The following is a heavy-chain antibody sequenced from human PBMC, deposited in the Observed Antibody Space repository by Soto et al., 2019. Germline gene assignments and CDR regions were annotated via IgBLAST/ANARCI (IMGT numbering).Heavy chain of an antibody. CDR3: ARDKEWFGEMGFDY. CDR2: IYYSGST. Sequence: PSETLSLTCTVSGGSISSSSYYWGWIRQPPGKGLEWIGSIYYSGSTYYNPSLKSRVTISVDTSKNQLSLKLSSVTAADTAVYYCARDKEWFGEMGFDYWGQGTLVTVSS. CDR1: GGSISSSSYY. V-gene: IGHV4-39*01. D-gene: IGHD3-10*01. J-gene: IGHJ4*02.